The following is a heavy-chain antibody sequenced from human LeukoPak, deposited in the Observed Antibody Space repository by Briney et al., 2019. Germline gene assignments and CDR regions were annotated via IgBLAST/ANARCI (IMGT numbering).Heavy chain of an antibody. CDR1: AYTLGTYY. CDR3: ASHYVWGSYRSYYFDY. Sequence: ASVKVSCKPSAYTLGTYYVHWLRQAPGQGLEWMGIINPNGRTTYAQKFQGRVTMTEDTSTDTAYMELSSLRSEDTAVYYCASHYVWGSYRSYYFDYWGQGTLVTVSS. D-gene: IGHD3-16*02. V-gene: IGHV1-46*01. J-gene: IGHJ4*02. CDR2: INPNGRT.